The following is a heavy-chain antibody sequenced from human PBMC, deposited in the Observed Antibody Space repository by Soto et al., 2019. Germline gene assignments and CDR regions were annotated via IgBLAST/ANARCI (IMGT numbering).Heavy chain of an antibody. CDR3: ARDSRRYSYGYGVSSDY. CDR1: GYTFTSYG. J-gene: IGHJ4*02. D-gene: IGHD5-18*01. V-gene: IGHV1-18*01. Sequence: ASVKVSCKASGYTFTSYGISWVRQAPGQGLEWVGWISAYNGNTNYAQKLQGRVTMTTDTSTSTAYMELRSLRSDDTAVYYCARDSRRYSYGYGVSSDYWGQGTLVTVSS. CDR2: ISAYNGNT.